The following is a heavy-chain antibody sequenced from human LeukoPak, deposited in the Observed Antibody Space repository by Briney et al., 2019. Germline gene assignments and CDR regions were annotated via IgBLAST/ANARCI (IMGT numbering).Heavy chain of an antibody. Sequence: SETLSLTCTVSGGSISSYYWSWIRQPPGKGLEWIGYIYYSGSTNYNPSLKSRVTISVDTSKNQFSLKLSSVTAADTAVYYCARCQIVATTNWLDPWGQGTLVTVSS. J-gene: IGHJ5*02. CDR2: IYYSGST. D-gene: IGHD5-12*01. CDR1: GGSISSYY. V-gene: IGHV4-59*01. CDR3: ARCQIVATTNWLDP.